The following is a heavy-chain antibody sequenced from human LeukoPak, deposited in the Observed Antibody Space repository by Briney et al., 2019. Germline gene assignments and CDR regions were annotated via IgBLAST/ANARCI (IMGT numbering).Heavy chain of an antibody. V-gene: IGHV3-20*04. CDR2: INWNGGST. J-gene: IGHJ4*02. D-gene: IGHD6-19*01. CDR1: GFTFDDYG. Sequence: GGSLRLSCAASGFTFDDYGMSWVRQAPGKGLEWVSGINWNGGSTGYADSVKGRFTTSRDNSKNTLYVQMNSLIAEHTAVYYCAKWSRTAVAGPLGYFDYWGQGTLVIVSS. CDR3: AKWSRTAVAGPLGYFDY.